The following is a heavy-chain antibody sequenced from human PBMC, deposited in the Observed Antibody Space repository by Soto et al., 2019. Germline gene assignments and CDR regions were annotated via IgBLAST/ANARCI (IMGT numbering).Heavy chain of an antibody. J-gene: IGHJ6*03. CDR1: GYSFTSYW. D-gene: IGHD2-2*01. Sequence: PGESLKVSCKGSGYSFTSYWIGWVRQMPGKGLEWMGIIYPGDSDTRYSPSFQGQVTISADKSISTAYLQWSSLKASDTAMYYCARLGYFISSCCYDPLGYLSFCGRGSSVTGS. V-gene: IGHV5-51*01. CDR2: IYPGDSDT. CDR3: ARLGYFISSCCYDPLGYLSF.